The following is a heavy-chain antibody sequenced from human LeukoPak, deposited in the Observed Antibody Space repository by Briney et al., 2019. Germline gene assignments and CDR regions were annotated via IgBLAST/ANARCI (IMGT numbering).Heavy chain of an antibody. D-gene: IGHD3-16*01. J-gene: IGHJ6*03. Sequence: PSETLSLTCTVSGGSISSSSYYWGWIRQPPGKGLEWIGSIYYSGSTSYSPSLRSRVTISVDTSKNQFSLKLSSVTAADTAVHYCARETSQKGAHYMDVWGKGTTVTISS. CDR2: IYYSGST. V-gene: IGHV4-39*07. CDR3: ARETSQKGAHYMDV. CDR1: GGSISSSSYY.